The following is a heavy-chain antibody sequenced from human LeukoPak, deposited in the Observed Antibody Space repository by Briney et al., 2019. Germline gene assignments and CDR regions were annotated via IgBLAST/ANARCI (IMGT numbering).Heavy chain of an antibody. D-gene: IGHD3-3*01. V-gene: IGHV4-59*08. CDR2: IYYSGST. CDR3: ARLDVLRFFFFDY. Sequence: PSETLSLTCTVSGGSISSYYWSWIRQPPGKGLEWIGYIYYSGSTYYNPSLKSRVTISVDTSKNQFSLKLNSVTAADTAVYYCARLDVLRFFFFDYWGQGTLVTVSS. J-gene: IGHJ4*02. CDR1: GGSISSYY.